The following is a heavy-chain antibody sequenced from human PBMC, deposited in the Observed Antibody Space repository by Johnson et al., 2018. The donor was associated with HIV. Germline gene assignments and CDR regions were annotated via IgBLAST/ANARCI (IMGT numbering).Heavy chain of an antibody. J-gene: IGHJ3*01. CDR2: ISGGGGTT. D-gene: IGHD6-13*01. V-gene: IGHV3-23*04. CDR3: ARDGKYSSIGPDAFDV. Sequence: VQLVESGGRLVQPGGSLRLSCAASGFTFSSYAMSWVRQAPGKGLEWVSGISGGGGTTYYADSVKGRFTISRDHSENTLYLQMNSLRPEDTAVYFCARDGKYSSIGPDAFDVWGQGTMVAVSS. CDR1: GFTFSSYA.